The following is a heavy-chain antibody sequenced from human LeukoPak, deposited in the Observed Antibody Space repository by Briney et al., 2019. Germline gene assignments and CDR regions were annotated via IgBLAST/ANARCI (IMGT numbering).Heavy chain of an antibody. V-gene: IGHV4-59*01. CDR2: LSYSGST. CDR1: GGSINYYY. Sequence: SETLSLTCTVSGGSINYYYWSWIRQPPGKGLEWIGYLSYSGSTNYNPSLKSRVTISVDTSKNQFSLNLRSVTAADTAVYYCAREGQDCSGGSCPVYFDYWGQGTLVTVSS. CDR3: AREGQDCSGGSCPVYFDY. J-gene: IGHJ4*02. D-gene: IGHD2-15*01.